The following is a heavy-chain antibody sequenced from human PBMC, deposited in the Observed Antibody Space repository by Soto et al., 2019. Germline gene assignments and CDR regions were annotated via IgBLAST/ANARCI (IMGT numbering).Heavy chain of an antibody. CDR1: GGSFSGYY. CDR3: ARGGHCSSTSCYYYYGMDV. V-gene: IGHV4-34*01. D-gene: IGHD2-2*01. J-gene: IGHJ6*02. Sequence: QVQLQQWGAGLLKPSETLSLTCAVYGGSFSGYYWSWIRQPPGKGLEWIGEINHSGSTNYNPSLKSRVTISVDTSKNQFSLKLSSVTDADTAVYYCARGGHCSSTSCYYYYGMDVWGQGTTVTVSS. CDR2: INHSGST.